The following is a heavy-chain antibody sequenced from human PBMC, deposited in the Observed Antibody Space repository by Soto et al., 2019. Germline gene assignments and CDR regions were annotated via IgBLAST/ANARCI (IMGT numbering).Heavy chain of an antibody. CDR1: GYTFTSYA. CDR2: INAGNGNT. V-gene: IGHV1-3*01. J-gene: IGHJ4*02. Sequence: VASVKVSCKASGYTFTSYAMHWVRQAPGQRLEWMGWINAGNGNTKYSQKFQGRVTITRDTSASTAYMELSSLRSEDTAVYYCAAGSGDYYFDYWGQGTLVTVSS. CDR3: AAGSGDYYFDY. D-gene: IGHD3-10*01.